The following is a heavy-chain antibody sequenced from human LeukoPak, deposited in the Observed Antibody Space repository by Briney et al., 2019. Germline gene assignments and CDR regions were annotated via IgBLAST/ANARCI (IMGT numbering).Heavy chain of an antibody. V-gene: IGHV1-46*01. CDR1: GYTFTSYY. CDR3: ARDRPYDFWSGPSNWFDP. J-gene: IGHJ5*02. Sequence: ASVKVSCKASGYTFTSYYMHWVRQAPGQGLEWMGIINPSGGSTSYAQKFQGRVTMTRDMCTSTVYMELSSLRSEDTAVYYCARDRPYDFWSGPSNWFDPWGQGTLVTVSS. CDR2: INPSGGST. D-gene: IGHD3-3*01.